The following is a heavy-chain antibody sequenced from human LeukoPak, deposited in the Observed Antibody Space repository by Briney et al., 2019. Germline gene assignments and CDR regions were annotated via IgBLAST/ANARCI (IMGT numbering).Heavy chain of an antibody. CDR3: AKGGNWNDVAYFDY. V-gene: IGHV3-23*01. CDR1: GFTFSSYA. J-gene: IGHJ4*02. D-gene: IGHD1-1*01. Sequence: GGSLRLSCAASGFTFSSYAMSWVRQAPGKGLGWVSAISGSGGSTYYADSVKGRFTISRDNSKNTLYLQMNSLRAEDTAVYYCAKGGNWNDVAYFDYWGQGTPVTVSS. CDR2: ISGSGGST.